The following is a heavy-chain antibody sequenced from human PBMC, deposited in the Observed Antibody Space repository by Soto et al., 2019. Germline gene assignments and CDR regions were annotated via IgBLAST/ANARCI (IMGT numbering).Heavy chain of an antibody. CDR3: YTEHTLFMAH. CDR2: ITSKSAGETT. J-gene: IGHJ4*02. V-gene: IGHV3-15*01. Sequence: EAPLVESGGGLVPPGESLRLSCVASGFTFSNAWMSWVRQAPGKGLEWIGRITSKSAGETTAYAAPVTGRFTVSRDDLKNTLYLQVNSLKTEDTGIYYCYTEHTLFMAHWGQGTLVTVSS. CDR1: GFTFSNAW.